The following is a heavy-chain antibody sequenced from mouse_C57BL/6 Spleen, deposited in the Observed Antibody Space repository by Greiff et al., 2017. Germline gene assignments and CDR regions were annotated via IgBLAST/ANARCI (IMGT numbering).Heavy chain of an antibody. Sequence: VQLQQSGAELVRPGASVKLSCKASGYTFTDYYINWVKQRPGQGLEWIARIYPGSGNTYYNEKFKGKATLTAEKSSSTAYMQLSSLTSEDSAVYFCARWEARYYFDYWGQGTTLTVSS. D-gene: IGHD4-1*01. CDR3: ARWEARYYFDY. J-gene: IGHJ2*01. CDR2: IYPGSGNT. V-gene: IGHV1-76*01. CDR1: GYTFTDYY.